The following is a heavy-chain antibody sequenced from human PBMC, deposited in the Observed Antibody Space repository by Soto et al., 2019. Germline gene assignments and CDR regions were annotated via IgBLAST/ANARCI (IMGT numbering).Heavy chain of an antibody. D-gene: IGHD3-10*01. CDR1: GGSFSGYY. Sequence: PSETLSLTCAVYGGSFSGYYWSWIRQPPGKGLEWFGEINHSGSTNYNPSLKSRVTISVDTSKNQFSLKLSSVTAADTAVYYCARKFTYYYGSGSYPSGNWFDPWGQGTLVNVSS. J-gene: IGHJ5*02. V-gene: IGHV4-34*01. CDR3: ARKFTYYYGSGSYPSGNWFDP. CDR2: INHSGST.